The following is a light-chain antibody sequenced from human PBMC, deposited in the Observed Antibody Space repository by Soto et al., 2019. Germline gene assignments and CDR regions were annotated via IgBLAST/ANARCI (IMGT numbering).Light chain of an antibody. V-gene: IGKV3-11*01. CDR1: QSVSDY. CDR2: DAS. Sequence: ETVLTQSPARLSLSPGERATLSCRAGQSVSDYLAWYQQKPGQPPRLLFFDASNRVTGVPARFSAGGSGTDFTLTISSLEPEDFAVYYCQQRSNWPLTFGGGTKVDIK. CDR3: QQRSNWPLT. J-gene: IGKJ4*01.